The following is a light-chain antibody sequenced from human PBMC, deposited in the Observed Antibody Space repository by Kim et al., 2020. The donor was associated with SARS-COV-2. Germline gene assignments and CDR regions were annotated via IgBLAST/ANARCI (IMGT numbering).Light chain of an antibody. V-gene: IGLV3-1*01. Sequence: SYELTQPPSVSVSPGQTASITCSGDKLGDKYACWYQQKPGQSPVLVIYQDSKRPSGIPERFSGSNSGNTATLTISGTQAMDEADYYCQAWDSGVVFGGET. CDR3: QAWDSGVV. CDR1: KLGDKY. CDR2: QDS. J-gene: IGLJ2*01.